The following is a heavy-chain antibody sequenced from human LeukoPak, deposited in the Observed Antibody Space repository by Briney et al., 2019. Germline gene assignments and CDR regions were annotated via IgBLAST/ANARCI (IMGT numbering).Heavy chain of an antibody. D-gene: IGHD7-27*01. CDR2: IYTSGST. Sequence: PSETLSLTCTVSGGSISSGSYYWSWIRQPAGKGLEWIGRIYTSGSTNYNPSLKSRVTISVDTSKNRFSLKLSSVTAADTAVYYCAREIWGREGDYWGQGTLVTVSS. V-gene: IGHV4-61*02. J-gene: IGHJ4*02. CDR3: AREIWGREGDY. CDR1: GGSISSGSYY.